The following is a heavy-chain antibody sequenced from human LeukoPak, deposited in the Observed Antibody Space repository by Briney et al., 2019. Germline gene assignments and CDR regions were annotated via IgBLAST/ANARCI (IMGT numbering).Heavy chain of an antibody. CDR3: ARGWNSDYFDY. J-gene: IGHJ4*02. Sequence: GGSLRLSCAASGFTFSSYSMNWVRQAPGKGLEWVSSISTSSSYIYYADSVKGRFTISRDNAKNSLYLQMNSLRAEDTAVYYCARGWNSDYFDYWGQGTLVTVSS. CDR2: ISTSSSYI. CDR1: GFTFSSYS. D-gene: IGHD1-7*01. V-gene: IGHV3-21*01.